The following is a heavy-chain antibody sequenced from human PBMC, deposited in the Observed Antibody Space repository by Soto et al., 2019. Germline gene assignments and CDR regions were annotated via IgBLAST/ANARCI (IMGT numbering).Heavy chain of an antibody. CDR3: TTSWGYSYGYNGMDV. J-gene: IGHJ6*02. D-gene: IGHD5-18*01. Sequence: GGSLRLSCAASGFTFSNAWMNWVRQAPGKGLEWVGRIKSKTDGGTTDYAAPVKGRFTISRDDSKNTLYLQMNSLKTEDTAVYYCTTSWGYSYGYNGMDVWGQGTTVTVSS. V-gene: IGHV3-15*07. CDR1: GFTFSNAW. CDR2: IKSKTDGGTT.